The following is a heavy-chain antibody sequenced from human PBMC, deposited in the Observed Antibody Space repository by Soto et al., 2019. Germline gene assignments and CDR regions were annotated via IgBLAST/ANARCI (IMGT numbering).Heavy chain of an antibody. V-gene: IGHV3-33*01. D-gene: IGHD3-10*01. Sequence: GGSLRLSPTASGFTFSSYGMHWVPQAPGKGLEWVAVIWYDGSNKYYADSVKGRFTISRDNSKNTLYLQMNSLRAEDTAVYYCARGWFGELLEPPDIWGQGTMVTVSS. CDR2: IWYDGSNK. J-gene: IGHJ3*02. CDR3: ARGWFGELLEPPDI. CDR1: GFTFSSYG.